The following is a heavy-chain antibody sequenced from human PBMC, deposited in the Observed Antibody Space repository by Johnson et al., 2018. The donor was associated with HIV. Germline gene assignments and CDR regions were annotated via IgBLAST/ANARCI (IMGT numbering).Heavy chain of an antibody. J-gene: IGHJ3*02. Sequence: VQLVESGGGVVQPGRSLRLSCAASGFTFSSSGMHWVRQAPGKGLEWVAVISYDGSNKYYADSVKGRFTISRDNSKNTLYLQMNSLRAEDTAVYYCVFFYASFDIWGQGTMVTVSS. CDR1: GFTFSSSG. CDR2: ISYDGSNK. V-gene: IGHV3-30*03. CDR3: VFFYASFDI. D-gene: IGHD2/OR15-2a*01.